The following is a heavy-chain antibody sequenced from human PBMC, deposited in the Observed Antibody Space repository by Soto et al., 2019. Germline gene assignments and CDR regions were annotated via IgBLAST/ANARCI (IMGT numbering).Heavy chain of an antibody. CDR2: IDPSDSYT. J-gene: IGHJ6*02. CDR3: ARRTDYGDYEYYYGMDV. Sequence: GESLKISCKGSGYSFTSYWISWVRQMPGKGLEWMGRIDPSDSYTNYSPSFQGHVTISANKSISTAYLQWSSLKASDTAMYYCARRTDYGDYEYYYGMDVWGQGTTVTVSS. V-gene: IGHV5-10-1*01. D-gene: IGHD4-17*01. CDR1: GYSFTSYW.